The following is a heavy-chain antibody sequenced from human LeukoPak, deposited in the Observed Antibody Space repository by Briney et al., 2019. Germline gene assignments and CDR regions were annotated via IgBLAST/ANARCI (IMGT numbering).Heavy chain of an antibody. D-gene: IGHD6-13*01. CDR2: ITWNSRVK. Sequence: GRSLRLSCAASGFTFDNFAVHWVRQAPGKGLEWVSGITWNSRVKTYTPSVKGRFTISRDNSKNTLYLQMNSLRAEDTAVYYCAKDGIAGYSSSWYGYWGQGTLVTVSS. V-gene: IGHV3-9*01. CDR3: AKDGIAGYSSSWYGY. CDR1: GFTFDNFA. J-gene: IGHJ4*02.